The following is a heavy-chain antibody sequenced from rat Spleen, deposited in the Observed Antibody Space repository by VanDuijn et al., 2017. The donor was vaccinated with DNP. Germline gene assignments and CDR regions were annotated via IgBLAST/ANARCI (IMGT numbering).Heavy chain of an antibody. D-gene: IGHD4-4*01. J-gene: IGHJ4*01. CDR2: LWSGGST. Sequence: QVQLKESGPGLVQPSQTLSLTCTVSGFSLTSNSVHWVRQPPGKGLEWVGALWSGGSTDYNSALKSRLSISRDTSKSQVFLKMNSLQTEDTAIYFCTGGNSGSYAMDAWGQGTSVTVSS. V-gene: IGHV2-1*01. CDR1: GFSLTSNS. CDR3: TGGNSGSYAMDA.